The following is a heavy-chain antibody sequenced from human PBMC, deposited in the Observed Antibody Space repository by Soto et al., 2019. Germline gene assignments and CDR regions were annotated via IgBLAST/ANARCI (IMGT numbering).Heavy chain of an antibody. CDR1: GFSLSTSGMC. Sequence: SGPRLLNPTQTLTLTCTFSGFSLSTSGMCVSWIRQPPGKALEWLALIDWDDDKYYSTSLKTRLTISKDTSKNQVVLTMTNMDPVDTDTYYCARITVPCGIGGHRAEALYGMDVWGPGTRLTVSS. CDR3: ARITVPCGIGGHRAEALYGMDV. J-gene: IGHJ6*02. V-gene: IGHV2-70*01. CDR2: IDWDDDK. D-gene: IGHD1-26*01.